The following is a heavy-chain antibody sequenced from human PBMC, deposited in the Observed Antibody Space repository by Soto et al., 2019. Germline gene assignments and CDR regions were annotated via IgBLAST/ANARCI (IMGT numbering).Heavy chain of an antibody. CDR1: VVSISTSDYS. Sequence: SASLSLTCAVSVVSISTSDYSGSWLRKPPGRGMEWLGSIYHTGTTHYIPSLKNRLTMSLDKSKNPFSLDLTSVTAADTALYYCVRERTIFGVAPGGGVDVWGQGTKVTVSS. J-gene: IGHJ6*02. V-gene: IGHV4-30-2*01. D-gene: IGHD3-3*01. CDR3: VRERTIFGVAPGGGVDV. CDR2: IYHTGTT.